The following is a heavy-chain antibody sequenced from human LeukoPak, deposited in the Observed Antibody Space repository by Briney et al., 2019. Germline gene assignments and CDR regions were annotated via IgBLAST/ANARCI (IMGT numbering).Heavy chain of an antibody. CDR2: ISGSGGST. J-gene: IGHJ3*02. V-gene: IGHV3-23*01. Sequence: GGSLRLSCAASGFTFSSYAMSWVRQATGKGLEWVSAISGSGGSTYYADSVKGRFTISRDNSKNTLYLQMNSLRAEDTAVYYCAKGWDSSGWYSDDAFDIWGQGTMVTVSS. CDR1: GFTFSSYA. CDR3: AKGWDSSGWYSDDAFDI. D-gene: IGHD6-19*01.